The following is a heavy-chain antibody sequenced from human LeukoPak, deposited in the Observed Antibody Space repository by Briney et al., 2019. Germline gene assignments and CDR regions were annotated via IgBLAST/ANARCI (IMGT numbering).Heavy chain of an antibody. CDR3: ARTRRGEFVY. J-gene: IGHJ4*02. V-gene: IGHV4-59*01. CDR2: IYYSGST. Sequence: PSETLSLTCTVSGGSISSYYWSWIRQPPGKGLEWIGYIYYSGSTNYNPSLKSRVTISVDTSKNQFSLKLSSVTAADTAVYYCARTRRGEFVYWGQGTLVTVSS. CDR1: GGSISSYY. D-gene: IGHD3-10*01.